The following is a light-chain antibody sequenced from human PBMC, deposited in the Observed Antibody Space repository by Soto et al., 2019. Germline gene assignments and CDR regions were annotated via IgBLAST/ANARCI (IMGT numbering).Light chain of an antibody. V-gene: IGKV3-20*01. Sequence: PGERATLSCRASQSFSSSYLAWYQQKPGQAPRRLIYGASSRATGITDRFSGSGSGTDFTLTISRLEPEDFAVYYCQHYGSALFTFGPGTKVDI. CDR3: QHYGSALFT. CDR1: QSFSSSY. CDR2: GAS. J-gene: IGKJ3*01.